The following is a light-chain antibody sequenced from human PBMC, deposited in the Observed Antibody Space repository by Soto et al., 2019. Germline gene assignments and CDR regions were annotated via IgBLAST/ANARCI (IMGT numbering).Light chain of an antibody. CDR2: DAS. CDR1: QDISNY. J-gene: IGKJ4*01. V-gene: IGKV1-33*01. CDR3: QQYANLPLT. Sequence: DIQMTQSPYFLSASVGDIVTITFQASQDISNYLNWYQQKPGKAPKLLIYDASNLETGVPSRFSGSGSGTDITVTISSVQPEDIATYYCQQYANLPLTFGGGTKVEIK.